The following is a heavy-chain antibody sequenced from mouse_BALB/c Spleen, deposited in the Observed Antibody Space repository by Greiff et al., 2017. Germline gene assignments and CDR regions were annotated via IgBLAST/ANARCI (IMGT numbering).Heavy chain of an antibody. CDR3: TMIYYGNPWFAY. CDR2: IRLKSNNYAT. J-gene: IGHJ3*01. Sequence: EVQLQESGGGLVQPGGSMKLSCVASGFTFSNYWMNWVRQSPEKGLEWVAEIRLKSNNYATHYAESVKGRFTISRDDSKSSVYLQMNNLRAEDTGIYYCTMIYYGNPWFAYWGQGTLVTVSA. CDR1: GFTFSNYW. V-gene: IGHV6-6*02. D-gene: IGHD2-1*01.